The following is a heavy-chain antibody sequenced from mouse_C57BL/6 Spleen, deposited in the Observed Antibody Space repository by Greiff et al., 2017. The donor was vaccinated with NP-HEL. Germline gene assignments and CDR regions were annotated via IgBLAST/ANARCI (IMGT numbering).Heavy chain of an antibody. CDR2: IYPRSGNT. CDR3: ARGGGEGYYFDY. Sequence: QVQLQQSGAELARPGASVKLSCKASGYTFTSYGISWVKQRTGQGLEWIGEIYPRSGNTYYNEKFKGKATLTADKSSSTAYMELRSLTSEDSAVYFCARGGGEGYYFDYWGQGTTLTVSS. J-gene: IGHJ2*01. CDR1: GYTFTSYG. V-gene: IGHV1-81*01.